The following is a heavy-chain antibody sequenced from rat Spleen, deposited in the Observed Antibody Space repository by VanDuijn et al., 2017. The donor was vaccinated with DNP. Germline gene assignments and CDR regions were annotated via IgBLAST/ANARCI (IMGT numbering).Heavy chain of an antibody. J-gene: IGHJ2*01. CDR1: GFTLSDYY. CDR2: SNYAGGST. V-gene: IGHV5-22*01. CDR3: TRHVLPLRVWDY. Sequence: EVQLVESGGGLVQPGRSLKLSCAASGFTLSDYYMAWVRQAPTKGLEWVAYSNYAGGSTYHGDSVKGRFTISRDNAKNTLYLQMNSLRSEDMATYYCTRHVLPLRVWDYWVQGVMVTVSS. D-gene: IGHD1-3*01.